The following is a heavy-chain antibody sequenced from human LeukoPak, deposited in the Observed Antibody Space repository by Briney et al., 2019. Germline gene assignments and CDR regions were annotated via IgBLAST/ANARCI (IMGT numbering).Heavy chain of an antibody. J-gene: IGHJ4*02. CDR2: IIPIFGTA. Sequence: ASVKVSCKASGGTFSSYAISWVRQAPGQGLEWMGGIIPIFGTANYAQKFQGRVTITADKSTSAAYMELSSLRSEDTAVYYCARDSEWELRLDYWGQGTLVTVSS. D-gene: IGHD1-26*01. V-gene: IGHV1-69*06. CDR1: GGTFSSYA. CDR3: ARDSEWELRLDY.